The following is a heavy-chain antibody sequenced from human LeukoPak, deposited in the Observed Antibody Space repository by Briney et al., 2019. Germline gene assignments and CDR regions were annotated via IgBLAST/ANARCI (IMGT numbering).Heavy chain of an antibody. CDR3: ARERMEMATIGFLFDY. CDR2: IWYDGTNK. CDR1: GFIFTNYF. J-gene: IGHJ4*02. V-gene: IGHV3-33*08. Sequence: GGSLRLSCAASGFIFTNYFMSWVRQAPGKGLEWVAVIWYDGTNKNYADSVKGRFTISRDNSKNTLYLQMNSLRAEDTAVYYCARERMEMATIGFLFDYWGQGTLVTVSS. D-gene: IGHD5-24*01.